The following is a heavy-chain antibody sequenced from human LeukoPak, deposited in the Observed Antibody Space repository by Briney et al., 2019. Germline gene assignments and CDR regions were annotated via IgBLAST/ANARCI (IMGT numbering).Heavy chain of an antibody. CDR2: ISGSGNDI. CDR1: GFISSGYY. Sequence: PGGSLRLSCATSGFISSGYYMSWIRQAPGKGVEWVSYISGSGNDISYADSVKGRFTISRDNAKGSLYLQMNSLRAADTAVYYSGTPACRTGSDDWGQGTLVTVSS. J-gene: IGHJ4*02. CDR3: GTPACRTGSDD. D-gene: IGHD3/OR15-3a*01. V-gene: IGHV3-11*01.